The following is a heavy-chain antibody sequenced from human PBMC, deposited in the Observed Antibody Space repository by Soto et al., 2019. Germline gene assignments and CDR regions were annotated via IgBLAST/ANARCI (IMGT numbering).Heavy chain of an antibody. CDR1: GFPFSAYW. Sequence: EVQLVESGGGLVQPGGSLRLSCAASGFPFSAYWIHWVRQAPEKGLEWVSRIKTDGSSTDYADSVKGRFTISRDNAKNILYLQMDSLRVEDTAVYYCAKREGNTFGLFHWGQGTLVTVSS. CDR2: IKTDGSST. D-gene: IGHD5-18*01. V-gene: IGHV3-74*01. J-gene: IGHJ4*02. CDR3: AKREGNTFGLFH.